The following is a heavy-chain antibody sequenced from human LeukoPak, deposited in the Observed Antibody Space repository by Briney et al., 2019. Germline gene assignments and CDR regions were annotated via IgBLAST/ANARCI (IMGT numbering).Heavy chain of an antibody. J-gene: IGHJ4*02. CDR2: IRYDGSNK. D-gene: IGHD3-10*01. Sequence: PGGSLRLSCAASGFTFSSYGMHWVRQAPGKGLEWVAFIRYDGSNKYYADSVKGQFTISRDNSKNTLYLQMNSLRAEDTAVYYCAKEILWFGESAFDYWGQGTLVTVSS. CDR3: AKEILWFGESAFDY. CDR1: GFTFSSYG. V-gene: IGHV3-30*02.